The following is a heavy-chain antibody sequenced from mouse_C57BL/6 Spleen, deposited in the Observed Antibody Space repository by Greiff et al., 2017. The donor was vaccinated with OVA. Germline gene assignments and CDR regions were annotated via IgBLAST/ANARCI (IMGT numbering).Heavy chain of an antibody. Sequence: VQLQQPGAELVMPGASVKLSCKASGYTFTSYWMHWVKQRPGQGLEWIGEIDPSDSYTNYNQKFKGKSTLTVDKSSSTAYMQLSSLTSEDSAVYYCASLYDYDAYWGQGTTLTVSS. CDR3: ASLYDYDAY. CDR1: GYTFTSYW. D-gene: IGHD2-4*01. CDR2: IDPSDSYT. V-gene: IGHV1-69*01. J-gene: IGHJ2*01.